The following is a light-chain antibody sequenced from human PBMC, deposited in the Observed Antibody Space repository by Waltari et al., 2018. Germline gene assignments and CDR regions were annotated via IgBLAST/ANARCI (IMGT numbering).Light chain of an antibody. CDR1: QGIRND. V-gene: IGKV1-6*01. Sequence: AIQMTQSPPSRAGSVGDRVTITCRASQGIRNDVCWYQQQPGQTPQRLIFGAFNLQRVVPARFSGSGYGTDFTLSISGLQPEDFATYYCLQDHNYPRTFGQGTKVEI. CDR2: GAF. J-gene: IGKJ1*01. CDR3: LQDHNYPRT.